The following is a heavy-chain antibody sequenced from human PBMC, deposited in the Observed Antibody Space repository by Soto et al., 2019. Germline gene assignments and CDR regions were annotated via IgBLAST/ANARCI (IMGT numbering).Heavy chain of an antibody. Sequence: EVQLAESGGGLVQPGGSLRLSCAASGFSVSYNYMSWVRQAPGKGLEWVSVIHRAGSTYYADSVRGRFTISRDTSKNTVYLQMNSLRVDDTAVYYCARVDGGNSGWGQGTLVSVSP. D-gene: IGHD2-21*02. V-gene: IGHV3-66*01. CDR3: ARVDGGNSG. CDR1: GFSVSYNY. CDR2: IHRAGST. J-gene: IGHJ4*02.